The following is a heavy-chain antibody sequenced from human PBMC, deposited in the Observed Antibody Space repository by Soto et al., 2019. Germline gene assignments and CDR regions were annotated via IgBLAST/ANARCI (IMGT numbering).Heavy chain of an antibody. CDR3: ARGSEYGSSSYNEAFDI. Sequence: QVQLQQWGAGLLKPSETLSLTCAVYGGSFSGYYWSWIRQPPGKGLEWIGEINHSGSTNYNPSLKSRVTISVDTSKNQFSLKLSSVTAADTAVYYCARGSEYGSSSYNEAFDIWGQGTMVTVSS. V-gene: IGHV4-34*01. J-gene: IGHJ3*02. CDR2: INHSGST. D-gene: IGHD6-6*01. CDR1: GGSFSGYY.